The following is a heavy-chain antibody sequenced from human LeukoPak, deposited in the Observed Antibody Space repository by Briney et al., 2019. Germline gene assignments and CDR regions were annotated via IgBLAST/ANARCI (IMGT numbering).Heavy chain of an antibody. J-gene: IGHJ4*02. CDR2: LSCGGGST. CDR1: GFNFNMFA. D-gene: IGHD2-8*01. CDR3: AKEQRIRHCSEGVCMEGYYFDY. Sequence: GGSLRLSCTGSGFNFNMFAMNWVRQAPGQGLEWVSVLSCGGGSTNYADSVKGRFTISRDKSKNMVFLHMNSLRPEDTHVYSCAKEQRIRHCSEGVCMEGYYFDYWGQGSLVTVSS. V-gene: IGHV3-23*01.